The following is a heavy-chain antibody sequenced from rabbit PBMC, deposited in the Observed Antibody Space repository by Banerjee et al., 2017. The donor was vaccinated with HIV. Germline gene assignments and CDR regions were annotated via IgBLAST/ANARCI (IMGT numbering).Heavy chain of an antibody. Sequence: QEQLEESGGDLVKPEGSLTLTCTASGFSFSSSYWICWVRQAPGKGPEWIGCIVTGSSGYTYYATWAKGRFTISKTSSTTVTLQMTTLTAADTATYLCARDSDSGYVYLDLWGQGTLVTVS. CDR1: GFSFSSSYW. D-gene: IGHD1-1*01. V-gene: IGHV1S45*01. CDR3: ARDSDSGYVYLDL. CDR2: IVTGSSGYT. J-gene: IGHJ4*01.